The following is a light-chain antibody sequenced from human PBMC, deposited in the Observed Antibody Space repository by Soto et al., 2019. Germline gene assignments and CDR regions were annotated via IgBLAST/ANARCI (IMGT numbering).Light chain of an antibody. J-gene: IGLJ1*01. Sequence: QSALTQPASVSGSPGHSITISCTGTSSDVGGYNYVSWYQQHPGKAPKLMIYDVSNRPSGVSNRFSGSKSGNTASLTISGLQAEDEADYYCSSYTSSSTPLSFGTGTKLTVL. CDR3: SSYTSSSTPLS. CDR2: DVS. V-gene: IGLV2-14*01. CDR1: SSDVGGYNY.